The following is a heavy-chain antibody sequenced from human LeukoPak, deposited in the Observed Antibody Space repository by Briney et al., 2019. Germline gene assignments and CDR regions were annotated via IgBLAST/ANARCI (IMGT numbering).Heavy chain of an antibody. V-gene: IGHV5-51*01. CDR2: VFPDASKT. CDR3: ARQMGGTTSVNRLDP. CDR1: GDTFNIVW. J-gene: IGHJ5*02. Sequence: GESLKISCKGSGDTFNIVWIAWVRQMPRTGLEWMGFVFPDASKTKYNPSFQGQLTISADKSTTSAYLQWSSLRASDTAIYYCARQMGGTTSVNRLDPWGQGTLVTVSS. D-gene: IGHD1-1*01.